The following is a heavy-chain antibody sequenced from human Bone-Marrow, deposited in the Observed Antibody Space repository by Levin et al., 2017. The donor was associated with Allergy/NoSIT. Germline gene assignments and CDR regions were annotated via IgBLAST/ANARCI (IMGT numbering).Heavy chain of an antibody. V-gene: IGHV4-31*03. CDR3: ARSPPGDYEYFDR. J-gene: IGHJ4*02. Sequence: LRLSCTVSGGSFSSGGHYWNWIRQHPGKGLEWIGSISYSGNSYHNPSLKSRLTISGDTSKNQFSLQLSSATAADTAVYYCARSPPGDYEYFDRWGQGTLVTVSS. CDR1: GGSFSSGGHY. D-gene: IGHD4-17*01. CDR2: ISYSGNS.